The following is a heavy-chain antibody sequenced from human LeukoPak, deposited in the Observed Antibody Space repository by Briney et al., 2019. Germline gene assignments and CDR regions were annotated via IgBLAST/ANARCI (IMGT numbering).Heavy chain of an antibody. CDR1: GFTFSAYY. Sequence: GGSLILSCGASGFTFSAYYMSWIRQAPGKGLKWISYISSGSDYTNYADSVKGRFTVSRDNTKNSLYLQLNSLSGEDTAVYYCATENYNRFDNWGQGTLVTVSS. CDR3: ATENYNRFDN. CDR2: ISSGSDYT. V-gene: IGHV3-11*05. J-gene: IGHJ4*02. D-gene: IGHD1-7*01.